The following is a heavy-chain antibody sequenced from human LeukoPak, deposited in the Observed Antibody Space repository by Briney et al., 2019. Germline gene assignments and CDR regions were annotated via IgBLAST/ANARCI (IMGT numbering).Heavy chain of an antibody. CDR3: AKDRGNWNSGVSDFDY. V-gene: IGHV3-23*01. CDR1: GFTFSRYA. Sequence: GGSLRLSCEASGFTFSRYAMSWVRRAPGKGLEWVSGISGSGGSTYYPDSVKGRFTISRDNSKNTLYLQMNSLRAEDTAVYYCAKDRGNWNSGVSDFDYWGQGTLVTVSS. CDR2: ISGSGGST. D-gene: IGHD1-7*01. J-gene: IGHJ4*02.